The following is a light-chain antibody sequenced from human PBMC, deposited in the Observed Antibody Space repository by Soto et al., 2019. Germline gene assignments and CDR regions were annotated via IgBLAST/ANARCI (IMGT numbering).Light chain of an antibody. CDR1: GTDVGGYNY. CDR2: EVS. V-gene: IGLV2-8*01. J-gene: IGLJ1*01. Sequence: QSVLTHPPSASGSPGQSASISCAATGTDVGGYNYVSWYQQHPGKAPKLMIYEVSKRPSGVPDRFSGSRSGTTASLTVSGLQPEDEADYYCGSFAGSSNYVFGTGTQPPS. CDR3: GSFAGSSNYV.